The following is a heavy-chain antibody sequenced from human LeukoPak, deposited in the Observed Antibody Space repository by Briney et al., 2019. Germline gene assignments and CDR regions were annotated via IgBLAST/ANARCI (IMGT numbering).Heavy chain of an antibody. CDR1: GFTFTSSA. J-gene: IGHJ4*02. V-gene: IGHV3-23*01. Sequence: GGSLRLSCAPSGFTFTSSAMSWVRQAPGKGLEWVSTISGGGVSTYYADSVKGRFTISRDNSKNTLSLQMNSLRAEDTALYYCARDPGRVRGVLGFDYWGQGIPVTVSS. CDR2: ISGGGVST. CDR3: ARDPGRVRGVLGFDY. D-gene: IGHD3-10*01.